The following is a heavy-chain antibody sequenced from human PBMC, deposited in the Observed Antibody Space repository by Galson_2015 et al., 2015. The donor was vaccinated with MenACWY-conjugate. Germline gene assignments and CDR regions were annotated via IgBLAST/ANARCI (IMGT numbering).Heavy chain of an antibody. J-gene: IGHJ4*02. Sequence: SLRLSCAASGFTFRSYTMNWVRQAPGKGLEWVSYINSGSTLISYADSVKGRFTISRDNAKNSLFLQMNALRAEDTAVYYCTRDLGTIYDFWGQGTLVSVSS. CDR1: GFTFRSYT. V-gene: IGHV3-48*01. D-gene: IGHD1-1*01. CDR2: INSGSTLI. CDR3: TRDLGTIYDF.